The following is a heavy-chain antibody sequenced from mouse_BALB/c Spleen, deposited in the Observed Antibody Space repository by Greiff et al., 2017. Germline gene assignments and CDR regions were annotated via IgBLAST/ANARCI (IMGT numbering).Heavy chain of an antibody. CDR3: ARTYGNYNYAMDY. V-gene: IGHV1-87*01. J-gene: IGHJ4*01. Sequence: VQVVESGAELARPGASVKLSCKASGYTFTSYWMQWVKQRPGQGLEWIGAIYPGDGDTRYTQKFKGKATLTADKSSSTAYMQLSSLASEDSAVYYCARTYGNYNYAMDYWGQGTSVTVSS. D-gene: IGHD2-10*02. CDR1: GYTFTSYW. CDR2: IYPGDGDT.